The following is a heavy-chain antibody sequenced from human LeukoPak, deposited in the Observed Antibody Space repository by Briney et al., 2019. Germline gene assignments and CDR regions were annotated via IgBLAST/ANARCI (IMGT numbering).Heavy chain of an antibody. Sequence: ASVKVSCKASGYTFTGYYMHWVRQAPGQGLEWMGWINPNSGGTDYAQKFQGWVTMTRDTSISTAYMELSRLRSDDTAVYYCARGSTYSSGWYNWFDPWGQGTLVTVSS. D-gene: IGHD6-19*01. J-gene: IGHJ5*02. CDR3: ARGSTYSSGWYNWFDP. V-gene: IGHV1-2*04. CDR2: INPNSGGT. CDR1: GYTFTGYY.